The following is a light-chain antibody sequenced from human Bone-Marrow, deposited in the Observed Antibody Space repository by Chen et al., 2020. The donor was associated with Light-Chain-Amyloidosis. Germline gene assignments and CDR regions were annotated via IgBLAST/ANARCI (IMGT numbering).Light chain of an antibody. CDR2: EVT. Sequence: QSALTQPASVSGSHGQSITISCTGTSSDVGGANHVSWYQQHPDKAPKLMIYEVTNRPSWVPDRFSGSKSDNPASLTISGLQTEDEADYFCSSYTITNPLVFVSGTRVTVL. CDR1: SSDVGGANH. J-gene: IGLJ1*01. CDR3: SSYTITNPLV. V-gene: IGLV2-14*01.